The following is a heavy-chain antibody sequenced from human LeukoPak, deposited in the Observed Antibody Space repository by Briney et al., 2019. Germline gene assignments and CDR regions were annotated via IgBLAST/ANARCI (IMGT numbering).Heavy chain of an antibody. J-gene: IGHJ6*02. D-gene: IGHD3-3*01. CDR2: ISPYNGNT. V-gene: IGHV1-18*01. CDR1: GYTFTSYG. Sequence: AAVKVSCKASGYTFTSYGISWVRQAPGQGLEWMGWISPYNGNTNYAQKLQGRVAMTTDTSTSTAYMELRSLRSDDTAVYYCARGSSTYDFWSGHYYYYGMDVWGQGTTVTVSS. CDR3: ARGSSTYDFWSGHYYYYGMDV.